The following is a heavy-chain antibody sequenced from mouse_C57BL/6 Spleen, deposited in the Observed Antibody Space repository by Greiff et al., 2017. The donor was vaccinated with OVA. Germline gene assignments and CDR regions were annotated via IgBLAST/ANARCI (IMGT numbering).Heavy chain of an antibody. D-gene: IGHD2-3*01. CDR1: GYTFTDYE. J-gene: IGHJ2*01. Sequence: QVQLKQSGAELVRPGASVTLSCKASGYTFTDYEMHWVKQTPVHGLEWIGAIDPETGGTAYNQKFKGKAILTADKSSSTAYMELRSLTSEDSAVYYCTRGYDGPYYFDYWGQGTTLTVSS. CDR3: TRGYDGPYYFDY. V-gene: IGHV1-15*01. CDR2: IDPETGGT.